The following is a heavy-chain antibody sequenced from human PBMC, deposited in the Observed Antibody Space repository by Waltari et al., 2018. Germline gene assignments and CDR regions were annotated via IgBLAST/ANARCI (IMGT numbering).Heavy chain of an antibody. J-gene: IGHJ3*02. CDR1: VGTFSSYA. CDR3: ARPTVDPLSYAFDI. CDR2: IIPIFGTA. Sequence: QVQLVQSGAEVQKPGSSVKVSCKASVGTFSSYAISCVRQAPGQGLEWMGGIIPIFGTANYAQKFQGRVTITTDESTSTAYMELSSLRSEDTAVYYCARPTVDPLSYAFDIWGQGTMVTVSS. D-gene: IGHD5-12*01. V-gene: IGHV1-69*05.